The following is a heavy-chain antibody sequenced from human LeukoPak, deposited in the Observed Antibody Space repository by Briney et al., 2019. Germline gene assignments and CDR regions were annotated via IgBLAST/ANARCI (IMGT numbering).Heavy chain of an antibody. CDR2: FDPEDGET. CDR3: ATDLLDNGNDEKAY. CDR1: GYTLTELS. D-gene: IGHD1-20*01. V-gene: IGHV1-24*01. J-gene: IGHJ4*02. Sequence: ASVKVSCKVSGYTLTELSMHWVRQAPGKGLEWMGGFDPEDGETIYAQKFQGRVTMTEDTSTDTAYMELSSLRSEDTAVYYCATDLLDNGNDEKAYWGQGTLVTVSS.